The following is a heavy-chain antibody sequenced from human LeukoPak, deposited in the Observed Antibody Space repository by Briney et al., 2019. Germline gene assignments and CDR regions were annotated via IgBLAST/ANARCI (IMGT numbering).Heavy chain of an antibody. CDR3: ARAVAGQPYYFDY. D-gene: IGHD6-19*01. CDR1: GYTFTGYY. V-gene: IGHV1-2*02. CDR2: INPNSGGT. J-gene: IGHJ4*02. Sequence: ASVKVSCKASGYTFTGYYMHWVRQAPGQGLEWMGWINPNSGGTNYAQKFQGRVTMTRDTPISTAYMELSRLRSDDTAVYYCARAVAGQPYYFDYWGQGTLVTVSS.